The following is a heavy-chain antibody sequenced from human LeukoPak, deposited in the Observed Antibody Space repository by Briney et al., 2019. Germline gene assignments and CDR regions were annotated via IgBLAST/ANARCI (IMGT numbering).Heavy chain of an antibody. Sequence: GGSLRLSCAASGFTFSSYAMSWVRQAPGKGLEWVSAISGSGGSTYYADSVKGRFTISRDNSKNTLYLQMNSLRAEDTAVYYCAKGDIVVVPAAIFLSRPRADAFDIWGQGTMVTVSS. J-gene: IGHJ3*02. V-gene: IGHV3-23*01. CDR1: GFTFSSYA. D-gene: IGHD2-2*01. CDR3: AKGDIVVVPAAIFLSRPRADAFDI. CDR2: ISGSGGST.